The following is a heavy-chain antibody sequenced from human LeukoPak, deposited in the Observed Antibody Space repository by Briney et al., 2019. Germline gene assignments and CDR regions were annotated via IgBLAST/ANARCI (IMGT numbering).Heavy chain of an antibody. CDR3: ARVHDFWSGYPNAFDI. V-gene: IGHV5-51*01. CDR2: IYPGGSDT. J-gene: IGHJ3*02. D-gene: IGHD3-3*01. CDR1: GYSFTSYW. Sequence: GESLKISCKGSGYSFTSYWIGWVRQMPGKGLEWMGIIYPGGSDTRYSPSFQGRVTISADKSISTAYLQWSSLKASDTAMYYCARVHDFWSGYPNAFDIWGQGTMVTVSS.